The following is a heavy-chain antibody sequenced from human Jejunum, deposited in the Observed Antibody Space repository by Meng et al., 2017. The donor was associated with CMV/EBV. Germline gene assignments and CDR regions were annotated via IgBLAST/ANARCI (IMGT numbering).Heavy chain of an antibody. J-gene: IGHJ4*02. Sequence: DSVSRNNVAWNWIRQSPSRGLGWLGRTYYRSKWYNDYAVSVKSRITIDPDTSKNQFSLQLNSVTPEDTAVYYCARALAMAGDIIDYWGQGTLVTVSS. CDR2: TYYRSKWYN. CDR3: ARALAMAGDIIDY. CDR1: DSVSRNNVA. D-gene: IGHD6-19*01. V-gene: IGHV6-1*01.